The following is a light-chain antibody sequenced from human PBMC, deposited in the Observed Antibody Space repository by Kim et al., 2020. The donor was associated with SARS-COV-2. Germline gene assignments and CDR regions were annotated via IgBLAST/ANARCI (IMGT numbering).Light chain of an antibody. V-gene: IGLV3-19*01. CDR3: NSRDSSGTHVV. CDR2: GKH. J-gene: IGLJ2*01. CDR1: SLRTYY. Sequence: ALRQTVRITCQGDSLRTYYASWYQQKPGQAPVLVIYGKHNRPSGIPARFAGSSSGNTASLTTTAAQAEDEADYYCNSRDSSGTHVVFGGGTKLTVL.